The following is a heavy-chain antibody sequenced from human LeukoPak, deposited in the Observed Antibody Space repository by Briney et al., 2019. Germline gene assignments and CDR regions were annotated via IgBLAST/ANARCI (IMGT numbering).Heavy chain of an antibody. Sequence: HRASVKVSCKASGYTFTSYDINWVRQATGQGLEWMGWMNPNSGNTGYAQKFQGRVTMTRNTSISTAYMELSSLRSEDTAVYYCARGEAYDILTDPFFSYYYYGMDVWGQGTTVTVSS. D-gene: IGHD3-9*01. V-gene: IGHV1-8*01. J-gene: IGHJ6*02. CDR3: ARGEAYDILTDPFFSYYYYGMDV. CDR2: MNPNSGNT. CDR1: GYTFTSYD.